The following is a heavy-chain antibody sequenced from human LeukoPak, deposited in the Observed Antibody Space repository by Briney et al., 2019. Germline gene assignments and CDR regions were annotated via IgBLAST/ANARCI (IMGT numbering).Heavy chain of an antibody. D-gene: IGHD1-26*01. V-gene: IGHV3-73*01. CDR2: IKSKGNNYAT. CDR3: ARHLDLLGTTSDAFDI. J-gene: IGHJ3*02. CDR1: GFTFSGSA. Sequence: GGSLRLSCAASGFTFSGSAMHWLRQASGKGLEWLGRIKSKGNNYATAYIASVKGRFTISRDDSQNMAYLQMNGLKTEDTAVYYCARHLDLLGTTSDAFDIWGQGTMVTVSS.